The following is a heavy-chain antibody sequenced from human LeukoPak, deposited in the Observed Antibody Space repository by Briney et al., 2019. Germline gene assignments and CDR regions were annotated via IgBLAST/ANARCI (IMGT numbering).Heavy chain of an antibody. CDR1: GYTFTSYD. Sequence: GASVKVSCXASGYTFTSYDINWVRQATGQGLEWMGWMNPNSGNTGYAQKFQGRVTMTRKTSISTAYMELSSLRSEDTAVYYCARTHRKQWLANYFDYWGQGTLVTVSS. V-gene: IGHV1-8*01. D-gene: IGHD6-19*01. CDR2: MNPNSGNT. CDR3: ARTHRKQWLANYFDY. J-gene: IGHJ4*02.